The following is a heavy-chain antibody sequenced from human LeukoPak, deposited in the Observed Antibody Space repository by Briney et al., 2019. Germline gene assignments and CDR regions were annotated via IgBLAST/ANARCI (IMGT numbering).Heavy chain of an antibody. J-gene: IGHJ4*02. CDR1: GFTFSNYW. V-gene: IGHV3-7*01. D-gene: IGHD4-23*01. CDR3: ARGSIWNTTVATGY. Sequence: TGGSLRLSCAASGFTFSNYWMSWVRQAPGKGREWVANIKDDGSAKYYVDSVKGRFTISRDNAKNSLFLQMNSLIAEYTAVYYCARGSIWNTTVATGYWGQGTLVTVSS. CDR2: IKDDGSAK.